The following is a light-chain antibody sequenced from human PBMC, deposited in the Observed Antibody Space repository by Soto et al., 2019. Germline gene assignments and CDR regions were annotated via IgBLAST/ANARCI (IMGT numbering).Light chain of an antibody. CDR2: DAS. CDR3: QQYNSYSKALT. V-gene: IGKV1-5*01. J-gene: IGKJ4*01. Sequence: DIRMTQSPSTLSASVGDRVTITCRASQSISSWLAWYQQKPGKAPKLLIYDASSLESGVPSRFSGSGSGTEFTLTISSLQPDDFATYYCQQYNSYSKALTFGGGTKV. CDR1: QSISSW.